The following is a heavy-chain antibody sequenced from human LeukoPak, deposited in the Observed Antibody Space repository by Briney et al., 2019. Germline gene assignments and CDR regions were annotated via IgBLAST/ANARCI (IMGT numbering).Heavy chain of an antibody. V-gene: IGHV3-15*01. CDR3: TTDRVITGTTLDF. CDR2: IKSKTNGGTT. Sequence: GGPHRLSCAPSGFTFSHAWMSWLRQAPDKGLECVGRIKSKTNGGTTDYAAPVKGRFTISRDNSKNPLYLQMSSLETEDTAMYYCTTDRVITGTTLDFWGQGTLVTVSS. D-gene: IGHD1-7*01. CDR1: GFTFSHAW. J-gene: IGHJ4*02.